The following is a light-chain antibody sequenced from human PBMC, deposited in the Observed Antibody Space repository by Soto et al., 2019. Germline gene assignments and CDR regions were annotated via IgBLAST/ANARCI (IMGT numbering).Light chain of an antibody. CDR1: QTISTY. CDR2: DAS. J-gene: IGKJ2*01. V-gene: IGKV1-39*01. Sequence: DIQMTQSPSSLSASVGDRVTITCRASQTISTYLNWYQQKPGKAPRLLIYDASSLLSGVPSRFSGSGAGTDFTLTIASLQPEDFSTYDCQQSDRTPYTFGQGTKVEI. CDR3: QQSDRTPYT.